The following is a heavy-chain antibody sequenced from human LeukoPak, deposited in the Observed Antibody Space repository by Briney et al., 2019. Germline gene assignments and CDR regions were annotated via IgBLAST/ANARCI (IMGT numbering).Heavy chain of an antibody. CDR2: ISSSSSYI. D-gene: IGHD6-13*01. J-gene: IGHJ4*02. CDR1: GFTFSDYY. CDR3: ARDWGIAAGRG. Sequence: GGSLRLSCAASGFTFSDYYISWIRQAPGKGLEWVSYISSSSSYIYYADSVKGRFTISRDNAKNSLYLQMNSLRAEDTAVYYCARDWGIAAGRGWGQGTLVTVSS. V-gene: IGHV3-11*06.